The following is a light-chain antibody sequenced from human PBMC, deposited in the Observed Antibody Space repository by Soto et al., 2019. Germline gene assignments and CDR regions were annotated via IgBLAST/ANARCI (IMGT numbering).Light chain of an antibody. Sequence: VVRPQSPATLSVSPGERATLSCRASQSVSSKLAWYQQKPGQAPRLLIYGASTRATGIPARFSGSGSGTDFTLTISRLEPEDIAVYYCDQHEPLITFGQGTRQEIK. CDR3: DQHEPLIT. J-gene: IGKJ5*01. V-gene: IGKV3-15*01. CDR1: QSVSSK. CDR2: GAS.